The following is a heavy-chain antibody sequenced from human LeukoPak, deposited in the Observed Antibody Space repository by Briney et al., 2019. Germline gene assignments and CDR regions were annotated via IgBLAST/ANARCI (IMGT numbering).Heavy chain of an antibody. CDR2: IYYSGST. V-gene: IGHV4-59*01. Sequence: SETLSLTCAVSGGSISSYYWSWIRQPPGKGLEWIGYIYYSGSTKYNPSLKSRVTISVDTSKNQFSLKLSSVTAADTAVYYCASESITVAGRDYWRQGTLVSVPS. D-gene: IGHD6-19*01. CDR3: ASESITVAGRDY. J-gene: IGHJ4*02. CDR1: GGSISSYY.